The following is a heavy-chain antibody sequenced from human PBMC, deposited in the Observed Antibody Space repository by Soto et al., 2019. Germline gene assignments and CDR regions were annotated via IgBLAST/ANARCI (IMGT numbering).Heavy chain of an antibody. CDR2: IWYDGSNK. D-gene: IGHD6-6*01. V-gene: IGHV3-33*08. Sequence: PGGSLRLSCAASGFTFSSYGMHWVRQAPGKGLEWVAVIWYDGSNKYYADSVKGRFTISRDNSKNTLYLQMNSLRAEDTAVYYCARSSSSSLGYYYYYMDVWGKGTTVTVSS. CDR3: ARSSSSSLGYYYYYMDV. CDR1: GFTFSSYG. J-gene: IGHJ6*03.